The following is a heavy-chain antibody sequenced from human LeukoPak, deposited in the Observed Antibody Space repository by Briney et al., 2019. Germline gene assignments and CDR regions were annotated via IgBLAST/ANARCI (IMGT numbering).Heavy chain of an antibody. CDR3: AKDPWLTSEYFQH. V-gene: IGHV3-23*01. CDR1: GFTFSSYA. CDR2: ISGSGGST. D-gene: IGHD6-19*01. J-gene: IGHJ1*01. Sequence: AGGSLRLSCAASGFTFSSYAMSWVRQAPGKGLEWISAISGSGGSTYYADSVKGRFTISRDNSKNTLYLQMNSRRAEDTAVYYCAKDPWLTSEYFQHWGQGTLVTVSS.